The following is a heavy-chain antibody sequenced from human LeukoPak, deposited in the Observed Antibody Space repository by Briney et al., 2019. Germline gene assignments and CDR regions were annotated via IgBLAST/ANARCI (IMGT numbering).Heavy chain of an antibody. CDR1: GGSISSGGYY. Sequence: SETLSLTCTVSGGSISSGGYYWSWIRQPPGKGLEWIGYIYHSGSTYYNPSLKSRVTISVDRSKNQFSLKLSSVTAADTAVYYCVPLSSGWPVDYWGQGTLVTVSS. D-gene: IGHD6-19*01. CDR2: IYHSGST. V-gene: IGHV4-30-2*01. CDR3: VPLSSGWPVDY. J-gene: IGHJ4*02.